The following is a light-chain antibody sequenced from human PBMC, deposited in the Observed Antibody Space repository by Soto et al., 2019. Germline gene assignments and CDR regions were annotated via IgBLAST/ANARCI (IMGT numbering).Light chain of an antibody. V-gene: IGLV1-40*01. CDR3: QSYDSSLSVVV. CDR2: GNN. Sequence: QSVLTQTPSVSGAPGQRVTISCTGSSSDIGAGYDVHWYQQLPGTAPKLLIYGNNNRPSGVPDRFSGSKSGTSASLAITGLQAEDEAYYYCQSYDSSLSVVVFGGGTQPTVL. J-gene: IGLJ2*01. CDR1: SSDIGAGYD.